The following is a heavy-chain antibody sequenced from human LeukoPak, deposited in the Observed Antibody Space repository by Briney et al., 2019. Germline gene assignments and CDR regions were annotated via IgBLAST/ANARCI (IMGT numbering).Heavy chain of an antibody. CDR3: AREVASWFGEHYYYYGMDV. Sequence: SETPSLTCTVSGGSISSSSYYWGWIRQPPGKGLEWIGSIYYSGSTYYNPSLKSRVTISVDTSKNQFSLKLSSVTAADTAVYYCAREVASWFGEHYYYYGMDVWGQGTTVTVSS. CDR1: GGSISSSSYY. J-gene: IGHJ6*02. CDR2: IYYSGST. D-gene: IGHD3-10*01. V-gene: IGHV4-39*07.